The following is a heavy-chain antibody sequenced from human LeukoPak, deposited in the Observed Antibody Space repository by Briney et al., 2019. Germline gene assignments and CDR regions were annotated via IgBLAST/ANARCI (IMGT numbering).Heavy chain of an antibody. V-gene: IGHV3-53*01. D-gene: IGHD5-24*01. Sequence: GGSLRLSCAASGFTVSSNYMSWVRQAPGKGLEWVSVIYSGGSTYYADSVKGRFTISRDNSKNTLYLQMNSLRAEDTAVYYCAHGYNSRPFDYWGHGTLVTVSS. CDR3: AHGYNSRPFDY. CDR1: GFTVSSNY. J-gene: IGHJ4*01. CDR2: IYSGGST.